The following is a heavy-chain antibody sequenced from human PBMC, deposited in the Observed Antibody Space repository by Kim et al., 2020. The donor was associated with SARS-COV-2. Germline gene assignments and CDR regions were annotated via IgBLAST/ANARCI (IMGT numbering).Heavy chain of an antibody. CDR3: ARDFDDILVTHFDY. V-gene: IGHV3-48*02. J-gene: IGHJ4*02. D-gene: IGHD2-15*01. Sequence: ADSVKGRFTISRDNAKNSLYLQMNSLRDEDTAVYYCARDFDDILVTHFDYWGQGTLVTVSS.